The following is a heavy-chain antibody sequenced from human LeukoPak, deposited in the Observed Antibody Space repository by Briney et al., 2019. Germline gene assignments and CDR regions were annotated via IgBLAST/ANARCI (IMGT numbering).Heavy chain of an antibody. CDR3: ARGGYGDPFDY. Sequence: SETLSLTCTVSGGSISGYYWSWIRQPAGKGLEWIGRVYTSGSTNYNPSLKSRVTMSIDTSKKQFSLKLRSVTAADTAVYYCARGGYGDPFDYWGQGTLVTVSS. V-gene: IGHV4-4*07. D-gene: IGHD4-17*01. CDR2: VYTSGST. CDR1: GGSISGYY. J-gene: IGHJ4*02.